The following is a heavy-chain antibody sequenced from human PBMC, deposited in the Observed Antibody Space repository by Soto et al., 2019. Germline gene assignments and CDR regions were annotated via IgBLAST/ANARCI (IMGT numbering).Heavy chain of an antibody. D-gene: IGHD2-2*02. V-gene: IGHV1-18*04. CDR2: ISAYNGNT. J-gene: IGHJ3*02. CDR1: GYTFTSYG. CDR3: ARDCSSTSCYTSVAFDI. Sequence: QVQLVQSGAEVKKPGASVKVSCKASGYTFTSYGISWVRQAPGQGLEWMGWISAYNGNTNYAQKLQGRVTMTTDTSTSTAHMELRSLRSDDTAVYYCARDCSSTSCYTSVAFDIWGQGTMVTVSS.